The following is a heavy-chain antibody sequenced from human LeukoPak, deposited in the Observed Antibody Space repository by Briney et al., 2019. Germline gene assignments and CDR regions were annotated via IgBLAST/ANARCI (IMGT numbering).Heavy chain of an antibody. J-gene: IGHJ4*02. V-gene: IGHV5-51*01. CDR2: IYPGDSDT. CDR3: VTGSAPWEHYSEY. D-gene: IGHD1-1*01. CDR1: GYTLINYW. Sequence: HGESLKISCQASGYTLINYWIGWVRQMSGKGLDWMGIIYPGDSDTRYSPSFQGQVTISADKSISTAYLQWSSLKASDTAMYYCVTGSAPWEHYSEYWGQGTLVTVSS.